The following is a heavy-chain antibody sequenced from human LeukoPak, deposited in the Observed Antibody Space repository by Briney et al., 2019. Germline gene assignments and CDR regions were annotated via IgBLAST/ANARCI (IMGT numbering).Heavy chain of an antibody. CDR1: VYTLTELS. CDR3: ATSSGSYSVDAFDI. D-gene: IGHD1-26*01. CDR2: FDPEDGET. J-gene: IGHJ3*02. Sequence: ASVKVSCKVSVYTLTELSMHWVRQAPGKGLEWMGGFDPEDGETIYAQKFQGRVTMTEDTSTDTAYMELSSLRSEDTAVYYCATSSGSYSVDAFDIWGQGTMVTVSS. V-gene: IGHV1-24*01.